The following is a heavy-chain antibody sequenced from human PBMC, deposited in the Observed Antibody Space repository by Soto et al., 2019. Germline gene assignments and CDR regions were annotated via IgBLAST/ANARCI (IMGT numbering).Heavy chain of an antibody. V-gene: IGHV3-74*01. Sequence: GGSLRLSCAASRFTFSSFWFHWVRQAPGKGLVWVSHINSDGSSTSYADSVKGRFTISRDNSKNTLYLQMNSLRAEDTAVYYCAKDLYSGYELWGQGTLVTVSS. J-gene: IGHJ4*02. CDR1: RFTFSSFW. CDR3: AKDLYSGYEL. CDR2: INSDGSST. D-gene: IGHD5-12*01.